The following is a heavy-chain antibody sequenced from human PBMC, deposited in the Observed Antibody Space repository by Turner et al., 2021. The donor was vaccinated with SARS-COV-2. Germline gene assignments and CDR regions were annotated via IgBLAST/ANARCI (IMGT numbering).Heavy chain of an antibody. Sequence: EVQLLESGGGLVQPGGSLRLSCAASGFIFSSYVMRWVRQAPGKGLEWVSNMKNDGRDASYADSVKGRFSISRDSAKNTLYLQMSTLRVEDTAVYYCAVYNSGRWVWGQGTLVTVSS. V-gene: IGHV3-74*02. J-gene: IGHJ4*02. CDR1: GFIFSSYV. CDR2: MKNDGRDA. CDR3: AVYNSGRWV. D-gene: IGHD6-19*01.